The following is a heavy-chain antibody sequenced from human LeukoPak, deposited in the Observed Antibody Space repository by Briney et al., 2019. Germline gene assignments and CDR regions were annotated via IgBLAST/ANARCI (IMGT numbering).Heavy chain of an antibody. J-gene: IGHJ4*02. Sequence: GGSLRLSCSVSGFIVSSNYMSWVRQAPGKGLEYVSVIYTDGRTYYADSVKGRFIISRDNSRNTLYLQMNSLRAEDTAIYYCAKDYSSGWYYFFDWWGQGTPVTVSS. CDR1: GFIVSSNY. V-gene: IGHV3-66*01. CDR3: AKDYSSGWYYFFDW. D-gene: IGHD6-19*01. CDR2: IYTDGRT.